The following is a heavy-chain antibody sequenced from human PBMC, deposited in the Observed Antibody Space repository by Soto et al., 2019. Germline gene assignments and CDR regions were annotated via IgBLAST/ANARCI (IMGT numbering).Heavy chain of an antibody. CDR3: ARDSQQGTPMIQAVTDHDY. V-gene: IGHV4-34*01. CDR1: GGSLTGYY. CDR2: INHRGTT. J-gene: IGHJ4*02. Sequence: QVQLHQWGSGLLKPSETLSLTCVVYGGSLTGYYWSWIRQPPGKGLEWIGEINHRGTTDYSPSLKSRVTISVDTSKNQFSLELSSVTGADTAMYYCARDSQQGTPMIQAVTDHDYWGQGTLVTVSS. D-gene: IGHD3-10*01.